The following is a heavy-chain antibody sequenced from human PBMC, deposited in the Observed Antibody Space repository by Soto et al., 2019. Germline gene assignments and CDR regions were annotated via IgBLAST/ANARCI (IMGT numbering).Heavy chain of an antibody. CDR1: GYTFTSYG. Sequence: ASVKVSCKASGYTFTSYGISWVRQAPGQGLECMGWISAYNGNTNYAQKLQGRVTMTTDTSTSTAYMELRSLRSDDTAVYYCARDGEDIVVVPAAMGYWGQGTLVTVSS. CDR3: ARDGEDIVVVPAAMGY. V-gene: IGHV1-18*01. J-gene: IGHJ4*02. D-gene: IGHD2-2*01. CDR2: ISAYNGNT.